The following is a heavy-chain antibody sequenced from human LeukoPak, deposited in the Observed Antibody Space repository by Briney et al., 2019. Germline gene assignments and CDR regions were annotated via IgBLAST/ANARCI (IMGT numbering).Heavy chain of an antibody. V-gene: IGHV1-8*01. CDR2: MNPNSGNT. D-gene: IGHD3-9*01. Sequence: ASVKVSCKASGYTFTSYDINWVRQATGQGLEWMGWMNPNSGNTGYAQKFQGRVTMTRNTSISTAYMELSSLRAEDTAVYYCAKSENVLRYFDWFDYWGQGTLVTVSS. CDR1: GYTFTSYD. J-gene: IGHJ4*02. CDR3: AKSENVLRYFDWFDY.